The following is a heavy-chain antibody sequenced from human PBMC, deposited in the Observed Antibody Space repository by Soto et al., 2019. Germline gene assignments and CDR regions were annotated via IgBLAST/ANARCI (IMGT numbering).Heavy chain of an antibody. CDR2: ISYDGSNK. CDR1: GFTFSSYG. J-gene: IGHJ4*02. Sequence: QVQLVESGGGVVQPGRSLRLSCAASGFTFSSYGMHWVRQAPGKGLEWVAVISYDGSNKYYADSVKGRFTISRDNSKNHTKNTLYLQMNSLRAGDTAVYYCAKDRPVMITLGGVIVFTGPKEGGGDRWGISEKEPFDYWGQGTLVTVSS. CDR3: AKDRPVMITLGGVIVFTGPKEGGGDRWGISEKEPFDY. D-gene: IGHD3-16*02. V-gene: IGHV3-30*18.